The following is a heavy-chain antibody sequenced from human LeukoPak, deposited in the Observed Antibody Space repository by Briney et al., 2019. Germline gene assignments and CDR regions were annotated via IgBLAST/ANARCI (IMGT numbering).Heavy chain of an antibody. CDR2: IWNDGGNK. CDR1: GFSFSTYG. Sequence: PGGSLRLSCAASGFSFSTYGMHWVRQAPGKGLEWVAVIWNDGGNKHYVDSVKGRFTISRDNSKNTLYLQMNTLRVEDTAVYYCAKDKSQTRAEYYMDVWGMGTTVTVSS. V-gene: IGHV3-33*06. D-gene: IGHD2/OR15-2a*01. CDR3: AKDKSQTRAEYYMDV. J-gene: IGHJ6*03.